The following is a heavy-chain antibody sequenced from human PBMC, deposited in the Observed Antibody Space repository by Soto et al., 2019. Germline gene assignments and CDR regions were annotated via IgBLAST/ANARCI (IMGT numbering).Heavy chain of an antibody. J-gene: IGHJ6*02. CDR2: ISAYNGNT. D-gene: IGHD2-8*01. CDR3: ARDHPVLMVYARYYGMDV. CDR1: GYTFTSYG. Sequence: QVQLVQSGAEVKKPGASVKVSCKASGYTFTSYGISWVRQAPGQGLEWMGWISAYNGNTNYAQKLQGRVTMTTDTSTSTAYMDLRSLRSDDTAVYYCARDHPVLMVYARYYGMDVWGQGTTVTVSS. V-gene: IGHV1-18*01.